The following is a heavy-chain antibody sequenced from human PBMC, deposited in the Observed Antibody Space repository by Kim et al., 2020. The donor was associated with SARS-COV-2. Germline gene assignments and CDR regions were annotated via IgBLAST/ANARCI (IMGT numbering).Heavy chain of an antibody. CDR2: ISGSGGST. J-gene: IGHJ4*02. Sequence: GGSLRLSCAASGLTFSSYAMSWVRQAPGKGLEWVSAISGSGGSTYYADSVKGRFTISRDNSKNTLYLQMNSLRAEDTAVYYCAKGPVVRGLSSWGQGTLVTVSS. CDR1: GLTFSSYA. D-gene: IGHD3-10*01. V-gene: IGHV3-23*01. CDR3: AKGPVVRGLSS.